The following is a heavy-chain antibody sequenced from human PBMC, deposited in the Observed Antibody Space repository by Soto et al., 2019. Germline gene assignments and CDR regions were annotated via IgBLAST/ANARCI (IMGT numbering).Heavy chain of an antibody. D-gene: IGHD2-2*01. CDR2: IRSSDNTR. Sequence: GGSLRLSCAASGFSFSDCYMSWIRQAPGKGLEWVSYIRSSDNTRYYADSVKGRFTISRDNAKNSLYLQMNSLRAEDTAVYYCARGNALYDYWGQGTLVTVSS. J-gene: IGHJ4*02. V-gene: IGHV3-11*01. CDR1: GFSFSDCY. CDR3: ARGNALYDY.